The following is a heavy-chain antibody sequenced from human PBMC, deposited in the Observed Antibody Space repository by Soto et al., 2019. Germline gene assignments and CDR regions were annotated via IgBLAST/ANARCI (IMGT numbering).Heavy chain of an antibody. V-gene: IGHV1-69*01. CDR3: ARTRYGSGSYDTYYYYGMDV. J-gene: IGHJ6*02. D-gene: IGHD3-10*01. CDR2: IIPIFGTA. Sequence: QVQLVQSGAEVKKPESSVKVSCKASGGTFSSYAISWVRQAPGQGLEWMGGIIPIFGTANYAQKFQGRVTITADESTSTAYMELSSLRSEDTAVYYCARTRYGSGSYDTYYYYGMDVWGQGATVNVTS. CDR1: GGTFSSYA.